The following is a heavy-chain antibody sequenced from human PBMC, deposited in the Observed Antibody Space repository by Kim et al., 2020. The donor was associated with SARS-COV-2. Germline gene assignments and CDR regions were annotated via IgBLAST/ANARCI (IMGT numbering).Heavy chain of an antibody. CDR1: GVSFSSSNW. J-gene: IGHJ4*02. CDR3: AKRRITMIPHYFDY. V-gene: IGHV4-4*02. D-gene: IGHD3-22*01. CDR2: ISHSGST. Sequence: SETLSLTCAVSGVSFSSSNWWSWVRQPPGKGLEWLGEISHSGSTNYNPSLKSRVTISLDKSENQFSLKLSSVTAADTAVYYCAKRRITMIPHYFDYWGQGHLVTVSS.